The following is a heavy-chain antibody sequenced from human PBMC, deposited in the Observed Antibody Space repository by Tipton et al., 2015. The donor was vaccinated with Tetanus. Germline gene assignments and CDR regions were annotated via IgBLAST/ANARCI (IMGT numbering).Heavy chain of an antibody. CDR2: IYPGDGDV. Sequence: VQLVQSGPEVKKPGESLKISCKASGYDFNNYWIGWVRQTPDKGLEWMAIIYPGDGDVKYSPSFQGQVTISADTSTKTAYLQWSSLRASDTALFYCARLRWNSSFRPYYFDSWGLGTLVTVSS. D-gene: IGHD1-7*01. CDR3: ARLRWNSSFRPYYFDS. J-gene: IGHJ4*02. V-gene: IGHV5-51*01. CDR1: GYDFNNYW.